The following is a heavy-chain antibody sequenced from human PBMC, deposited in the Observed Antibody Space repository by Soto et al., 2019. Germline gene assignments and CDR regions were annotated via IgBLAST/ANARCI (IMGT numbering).Heavy chain of an antibody. V-gene: IGHV1-18*01. CDR1: GYTFTSYG. Sequence: GASVKVSCKASGYTFTSYGISWVRQAPGQGLEWMGWISAYNGNTNYAQKLQGRVTMTTDTSTSTAYMELRSLRSDDTAVYYCARYRFTGDNYYYGMDVWGQGTTVTVSS. J-gene: IGHJ6*02. CDR2: ISAYNGNT. D-gene: IGHD3-16*02. CDR3: ARYRFTGDNYYYGMDV.